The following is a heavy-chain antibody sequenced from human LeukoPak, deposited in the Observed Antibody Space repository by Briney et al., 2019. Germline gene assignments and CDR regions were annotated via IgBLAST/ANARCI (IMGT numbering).Heavy chain of an antibody. J-gene: IGHJ4*02. D-gene: IGHD6-6*01. CDR1: GFTFSSYW. CDR2: IYSGGST. V-gene: IGHV3-53*01. Sequence: PGGSLRLSCAASGFTFSSYWMNWARRAPGKGLEWVSVIYSGGSTFYADPVKGRFTISRDNSKNTLHLQMNSLRVEDTAIYYCARGTIARLGPFDCWGQGTLVIVSS. CDR3: ARGTIARLGPFDC.